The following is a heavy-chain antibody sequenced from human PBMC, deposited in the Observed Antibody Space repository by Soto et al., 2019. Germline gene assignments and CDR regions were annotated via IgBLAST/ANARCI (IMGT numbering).Heavy chain of an antibody. CDR1: GFTFSSCV. D-gene: IGHD2-15*01. J-gene: IGHJ4*02. Sequence: EVHLLESGGGLVHPGESLRLSCGASGFTFSSCVMTWVRQAPGKGLEWVSCITDSGTGTYYADSVKGRFTISRDNSKNTMYLQMNNLRAEDTGVYYCAKCLIHGRWYAEDWGQGTLVTVSS. CDR2: ITDSGTGT. CDR3: AKCLIHGRWYAED. V-gene: IGHV3-23*01.